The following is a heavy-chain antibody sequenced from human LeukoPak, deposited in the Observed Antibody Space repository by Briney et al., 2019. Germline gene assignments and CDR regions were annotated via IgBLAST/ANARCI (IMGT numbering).Heavy chain of an antibody. J-gene: IGHJ4*02. D-gene: IGHD6-19*01. V-gene: IGHV3-21*01. Sequence: GGSLRLSCAASGVTFNTYRMNWVRQAPGKGREWGAPIGSSGGNIYYADSVKGRFRVSRDNAKNSPFMDMASLRADDTAVYFCASWSLITGWYALDYWGQGTLVIVSS. CDR3: ASWSLITGWYALDY. CDR2: IGSSGGNI. CDR1: GVTFNTYR.